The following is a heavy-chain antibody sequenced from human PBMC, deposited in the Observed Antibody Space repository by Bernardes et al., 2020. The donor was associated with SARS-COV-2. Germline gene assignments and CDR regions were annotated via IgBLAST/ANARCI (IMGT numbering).Heavy chain of an antibody. CDR1: GFTFSSYS. D-gene: IGHD3-3*01. CDR3: ARGVYDFWSGPNWFDP. Sequence: GGSLRLSCAASGFTFSSYSMNWVRQAPGKGLEWVSYISSSSSTIYYADSVKGRFTISRDNAKNSLYLQMNSLRAEDTAVYYCARGVYDFWSGPNWFDPWGQGTLVTVSS. V-gene: IGHV3-48*01. CDR2: ISSSSSTI. J-gene: IGHJ5*02.